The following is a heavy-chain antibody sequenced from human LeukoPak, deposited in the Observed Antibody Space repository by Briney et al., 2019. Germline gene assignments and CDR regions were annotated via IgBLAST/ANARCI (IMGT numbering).Heavy chain of an antibody. CDR3: AKDGHCSSTSCYYFDY. V-gene: IGHV3-11*01. CDR2: ISISGSTI. J-gene: IGHJ4*02. Sequence: GGSLRLSCAASGFTFSDYYMNWIRQAPGKGLEWVSYISISGSTIYYADSVKGRFTISRDNAKNSLYLQMNSLRAEDTAVYYCAKDGHCSSTSCYYFDYWGQGTLVTVSS. D-gene: IGHD2-2*01. CDR1: GFTFSDYY.